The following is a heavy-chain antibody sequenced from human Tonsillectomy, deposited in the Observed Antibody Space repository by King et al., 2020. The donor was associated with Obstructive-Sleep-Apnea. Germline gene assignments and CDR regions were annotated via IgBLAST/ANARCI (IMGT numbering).Heavy chain of an antibody. J-gene: IGHJ1*01. CDR1: GGSFSGYY. CDR3: ARPHYRFGELPRYFQH. CDR2: INHSGST. Sequence: VQIQQWGAGLLKPSETLSLTCAVYGGSFSGYYWSWIRQPPGKGLEWIGEINHSGSTNYNPSLKSRVTISVDTSKNQFSLKLSSVTAADTAVYYCARPHYRFGELPRYFQHWGQGTLVTVSS. V-gene: IGHV4-34*01. D-gene: IGHD3-10*01.